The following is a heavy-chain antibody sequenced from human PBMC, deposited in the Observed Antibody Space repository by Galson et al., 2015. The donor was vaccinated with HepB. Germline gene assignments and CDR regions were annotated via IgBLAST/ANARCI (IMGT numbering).Heavy chain of an antibody. V-gene: IGHV3-21*01. CDR3: AASSGVRGVDNAPAHDY. CDR2: ISSSSSYI. CDR1: GFTFSSYS. D-gene: IGHD3-10*01. Sequence: SLRLSCAASGFTFSSYSMNWVRQAPGKGLERVSSISSSSSYIYYADSVKGRFTISRDNAKNSLYLQMNSLRAEDTAVYYCAASSGVRGVDNAPAHDYWGQGTLVTVSS. J-gene: IGHJ4*02.